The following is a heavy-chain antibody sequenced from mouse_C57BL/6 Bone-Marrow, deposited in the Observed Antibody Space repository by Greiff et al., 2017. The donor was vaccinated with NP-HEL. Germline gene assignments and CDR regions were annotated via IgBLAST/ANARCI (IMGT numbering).Heavy chain of an antibody. Sequence: VKLMESGAELARPGASVKLSCKASGYTFTSYGISWVKQRTGQGLEWIGEIYPRSGNTYYNEKFKGKATLTADKSSSTAYMELRSLTSEDSAVYFCARGGLGRGYFDVWGTGTTVTVSS. CDR3: ARGGLGRGYFDV. D-gene: IGHD4-1*01. J-gene: IGHJ1*03. CDR2: IYPRSGNT. CDR1: GYTFTSYG. V-gene: IGHV1-81*01.